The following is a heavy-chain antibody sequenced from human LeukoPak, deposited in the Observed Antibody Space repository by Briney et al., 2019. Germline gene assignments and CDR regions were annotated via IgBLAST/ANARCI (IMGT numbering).Heavy chain of an antibody. CDR1: GFTFNNHA. D-gene: IGHD3-9*01. CDR2: IRSRRRRA. CDR3: SPWGGYDVLTGYYDSDF. J-gene: IGHJ4*02. Sequence: VGSLRLSCAASGFTFNNHARSWVRQAPGKGLQWVSGIRSRRRRAYYADSVQGRFTISRDNPKNSLFLQTHRLRVDDTALYYCSPWGGYDVLTGYYDSDFWGQATLVTVSA. V-gene: IGHV3-23*01.